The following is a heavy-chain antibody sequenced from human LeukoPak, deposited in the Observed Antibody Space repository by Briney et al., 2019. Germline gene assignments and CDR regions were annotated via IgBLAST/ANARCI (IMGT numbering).Heavy chain of an antibody. Sequence: SETLSLTCAVSGYSISSGYYWGWIRQPPGKGLEWIGSIYHSGSTYYNPSLKSRVTISVDTSKNQFSLKLSSVTAADTAVYYCARHPHYDFWSGSSDYWGQGTLVTVSS. J-gene: IGHJ4*02. CDR3: ARHPHYDFWSGSSDY. D-gene: IGHD3-3*01. CDR2: IYHSGST. CDR1: GYSISSGYY. V-gene: IGHV4-38-2*01.